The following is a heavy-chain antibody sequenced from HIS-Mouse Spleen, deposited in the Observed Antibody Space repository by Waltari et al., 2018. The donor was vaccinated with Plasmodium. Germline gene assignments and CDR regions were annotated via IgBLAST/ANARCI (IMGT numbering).Heavy chain of an antibody. V-gene: IGHV3-30*18. CDR3: AKDRRSSSWYVDY. J-gene: IGHJ4*02. D-gene: IGHD6-13*01. CDR1: GFTFSRYG. CDR2: ISYDGSNK. Sequence: QVQLVESGGGVVQPGRSLRLSCAASGFTFSRYGMHWVRQAPGQGLEWVAVISYDGSNKYYADSVKGRFTISRDNSKNTLYLQMNSLRAEDTAVYYCAKDRRSSSWYVDYWGQGTLVTVSS.